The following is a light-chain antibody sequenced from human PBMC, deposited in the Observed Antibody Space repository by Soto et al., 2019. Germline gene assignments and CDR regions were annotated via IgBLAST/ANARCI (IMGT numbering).Light chain of an antibody. CDR1: RSNVESNT. V-gene: IGLV1-44*01. CDR3: AAWDDSLYVV. J-gene: IGLJ2*01. CDR2: SND. Sequence: QSVLTQPPSASGTPGQRVTISCSGSRSNVESNTVSWYQQLPGTAPKLLIYSNDQWPSGVPDRFSGSKSGTSASLAISGLRSEDEADYYCAAWDDSLYVVFGGGTKLTVL.